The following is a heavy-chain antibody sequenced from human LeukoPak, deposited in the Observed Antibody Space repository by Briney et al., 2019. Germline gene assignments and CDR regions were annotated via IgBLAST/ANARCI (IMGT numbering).Heavy chain of an antibody. CDR1: GFTFSSYG. V-gene: IGHV3-30*18. Sequence: GGSLRLSCAASGFTFSSYGMHWVRQAPGMGLEWVAVISYDGSIKYYADSVKGRFTISRDNSKNTLYLQMNSLRAEDTAVYYCAKDRWTAYCGGDCYSEFDYWGQGTLVTVSS. CDR3: AKDRWTAYCGGDCYSEFDY. CDR2: ISYDGSIK. D-gene: IGHD2-21*02. J-gene: IGHJ4*02.